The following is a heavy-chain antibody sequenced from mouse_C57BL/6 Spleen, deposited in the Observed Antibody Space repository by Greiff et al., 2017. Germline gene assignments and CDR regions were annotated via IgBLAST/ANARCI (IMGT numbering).Heavy chain of an antibody. J-gene: IGHJ1*03. D-gene: IGHD1-1*01. CDR3: AIPYGSSPYWYFDV. V-gene: IGHV1-64*01. Sequence: VQLQQPGAELVKPGASVKLSCKASGYTFTSYWMHWVKQRPGQGLEWIGMIHPNSGSTNYNEKFKSKATLTVDKSSSTAYMQLSSLTSEDSAVYYCAIPYGSSPYWYFDVWGTGTTVTVSS. CDR1: GYTFTSYW. CDR2: IHPNSGST.